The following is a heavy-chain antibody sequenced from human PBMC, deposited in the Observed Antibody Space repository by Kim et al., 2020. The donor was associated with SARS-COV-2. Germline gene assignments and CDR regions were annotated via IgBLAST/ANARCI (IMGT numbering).Heavy chain of an antibody. J-gene: IGHJ6*02. CDR3: AKGIRIQQWYRGVDV. V-gene: IGHV3-43*02. CDR1: GFSFDDYA. Sequence: GGSLRLSCAASGFSFDDYAMYWVRHAPGKGLEWVCVISGDGDNTYYADSVKGRFTISRDNSKNSLYLQMNSLRTEDAALYYCAKGIRIQQWYRGVDVWGQGTTVTVSS. D-gene: IGHD5-18*01. CDR2: ISGDGDNT.